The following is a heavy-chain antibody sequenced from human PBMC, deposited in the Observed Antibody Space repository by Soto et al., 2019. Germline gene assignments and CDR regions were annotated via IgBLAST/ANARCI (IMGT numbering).Heavy chain of an antibody. Sequence: GSLRLSCAASGFTFSSYGMHWVRQAPGKGRVSEAQNRNNGSNKKSVDLGERRIINTKNNSKNTLYLQMNGLRAEDTAVYYCVKSRGSGNNGMDVWGQGTTVTVSS. CDR1: GFTFSSYG. CDR3: VKSRGSGNNGMDV. J-gene: IGHJ6*02. V-gene: IGHV3-30*02. CDR2: NRNNGSNK. D-gene: IGHD3-10*01.